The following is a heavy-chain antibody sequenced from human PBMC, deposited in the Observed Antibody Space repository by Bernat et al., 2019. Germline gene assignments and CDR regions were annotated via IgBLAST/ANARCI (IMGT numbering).Heavy chain of an antibody. V-gene: IGHV3-30-3*01. CDR3: ARDPIASRQLGYFDF. Sequence: QVQLVESGGGVVQPGRSLRLSCAASGFTFSSYAMHWVRQAPGKGLEWVAVISYDGSNKYYGDSVKGRFTISRDNSKNTLYLQMNSLRAEDTAVFYCARDPIASRQLGYFDFWGRGTLVTVS. CDR1: GFTFSSYA. D-gene: IGHD5/OR15-5a*01. J-gene: IGHJ2*01. CDR2: ISYDGSNK.